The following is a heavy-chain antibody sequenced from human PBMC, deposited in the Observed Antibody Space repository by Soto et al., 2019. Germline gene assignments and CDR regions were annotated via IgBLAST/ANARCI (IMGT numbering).Heavy chain of an antibody. Sequence: GASVKVSCKASGYTFTSYYMHWVRQAPGQGLEWMGIINPSGGSTSYAQKFQGRVTMTRDTSTSTVYMELNSLKTEDTAVYYCTTDPYDYGDYNPLDYWGQGTLVTVSS. CDR1: GYTFTSYY. J-gene: IGHJ4*02. CDR2: INPSGGST. CDR3: TTDPYDYGDYNPLDY. V-gene: IGHV1-46*01. D-gene: IGHD4-17*01.